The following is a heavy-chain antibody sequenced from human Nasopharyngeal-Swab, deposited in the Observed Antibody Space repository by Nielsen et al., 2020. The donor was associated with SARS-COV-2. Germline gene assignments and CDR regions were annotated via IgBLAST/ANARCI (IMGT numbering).Heavy chain of an antibody. Sequence: GESLKISCAASGFTVSSNYLTWVRQAPGKGLEWVSTIDAGGGNTWYADSVKGRFTISRDNSKSTLYLQMNSLRAEDTAVYYCAKEEAYYDTAFDYWGQGTLVTVSS. J-gene: IGHJ4*02. V-gene: IGHV3-66*02. CDR2: IDAGGGNT. D-gene: IGHD3-16*01. CDR3: AKEEAYYDTAFDY. CDR1: GFTVSSNY.